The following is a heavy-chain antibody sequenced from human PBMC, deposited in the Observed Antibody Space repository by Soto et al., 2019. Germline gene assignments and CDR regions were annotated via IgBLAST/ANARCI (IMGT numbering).Heavy chain of an antibody. J-gene: IGHJ6*02. Sequence: ASVKVSCKASGYTFTSYYMHWVRQAPGQGLEWMGIINPSGGSTSYAQKFQGRVTVTRDTSTTTVYMELSSLRSEDTAVYYCAREPMTTSYLYGMDVWGQGTTVTVSS. CDR3: AREPMTTSYLYGMDV. CDR1: GYTFTSYY. D-gene: IGHD4-17*01. V-gene: IGHV1-46*01. CDR2: INPSGGST.